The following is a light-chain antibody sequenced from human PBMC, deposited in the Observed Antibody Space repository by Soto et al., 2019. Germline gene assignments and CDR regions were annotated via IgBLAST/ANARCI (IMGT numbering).Light chain of an antibody. CDR1: QSLSNS. J-gene: IGKJ1*01. V-gene: IGKV1-39*01. CDR3: QQTFSTTWT. CDR2: AES. Sequence: DIQMTQSPSSLSASVGDRVTITCRASQSLSNSLNWYQQKPGKAPKVLIYAESTLHSGVPSRFSSSGSGTDFTLTIGSLQPEDFATYYCQQTFSTTWTFGQGTKVDIK.